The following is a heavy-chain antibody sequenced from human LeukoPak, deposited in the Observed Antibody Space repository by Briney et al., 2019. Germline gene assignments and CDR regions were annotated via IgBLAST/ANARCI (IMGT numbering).Heavy chain of an antibody. CDR2: IYYSGST. CDR1: GGSISSSSYY. Sequence: SETLSLTCTVSGGSISSSSYYWGWIRQPPGKGLEWIGSIYYSGSTYYNPSLKSRVTISVDTSKNQFSLKLSSVTAADTAVYYCARQAWYYYGSGSYDFDYWGQGTLVTVSS. J-gene: IGHJ4*02. CDR3: ARQAWYYYGSGSYDFDY. D-gene: IGHD3-10*01. V-gene: IGHV4-39*01.